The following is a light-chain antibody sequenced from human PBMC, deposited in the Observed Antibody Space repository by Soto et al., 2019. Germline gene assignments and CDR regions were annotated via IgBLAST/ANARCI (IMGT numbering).Light chain of an antibody. CDR2: LTS. CDR1: QTVNSR. CDR3: HQRQSWPRT. J-gene: IGKJ1*01. V-gene: IGKV3-11*01. Sequence: EIVLTQSPATLSSFPGERATLSCRASQTVNSRLAWYQHKPGQAPRLLIYLTSNRATGIPARFSGSGSGTDFTLTISSLAPEDFAVYYCHQRQSWPRTFGQGTKVEIK.